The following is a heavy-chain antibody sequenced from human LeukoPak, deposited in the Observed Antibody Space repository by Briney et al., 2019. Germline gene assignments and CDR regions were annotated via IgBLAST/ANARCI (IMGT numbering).Heavy chain of an antibody. CDR3: AKVPSLGGNYYGSGSYYPFDY. CDR2: ISGSGGST. J-gene: IGHJ4*02. Sequence: PGRSLRLSCAASGFTFSSYAMSWVRQAPGKGLEWVSAISGSGGSTYYANSVRVGFTISRDNSKNTLYLQMNRLRAEDTAVYYCAKVPSLGGNYYGSGSYYPFDYWGQGTLVTVSS. CDR1: GFTFSSYA. V-gene: IGHV3-23*01. D-gene: IGHD3-10*01.